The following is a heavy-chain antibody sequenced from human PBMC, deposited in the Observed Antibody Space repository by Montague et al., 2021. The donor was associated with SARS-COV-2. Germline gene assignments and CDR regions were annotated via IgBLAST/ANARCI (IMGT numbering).Heavy chain of an antibody. D-gene: IGHD3-9*01. J-gene: IGHJ4*02. CDR1: GFSLSTPNVG. CDR2: IYSXGDK. CDR3: AHLIRYYDIFTGIPFDD. V-gene: IGHV2-5*01. Sequence: PALGKSTQTLTLTCTFSGFSLSTPNVGVAWIRQPPGKALEWLAVIYSXGDKRYSPSLQRRLTITKDTSRNQVVLSLTNVDPLDTATHYCAHLIRYYDIFTGIPFDDWGQGTQVTVSS.